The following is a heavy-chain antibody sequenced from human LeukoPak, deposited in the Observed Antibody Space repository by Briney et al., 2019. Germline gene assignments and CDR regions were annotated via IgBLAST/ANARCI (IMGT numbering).Heavy chain of an antibody. CDR3: ARVRSLYSGSYDGYYYYYMDV. Sequence: PSETLSLTCTVSGGSISSGSYYWSWIRQPAGKGLEWIGRIYTSGSTNYNPSLKSRVTISVDTSKNQFSLKLSSVTAADTAVYYCARVRSLYSGSYDGYYYYYMDVWGKGTTVTISS. D-gene: IGHD1-26*01. V-gene: IGHV4-61*02. CDR2: IYTSGST. J-gene: IGHJ6*03. CDR1: GGSISSGSYY.